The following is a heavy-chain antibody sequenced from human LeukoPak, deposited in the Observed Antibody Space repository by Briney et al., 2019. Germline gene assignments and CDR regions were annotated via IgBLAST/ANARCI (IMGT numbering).Heavy chain of an antibody. J-gene: IGHJ4*02. CDR2: TYYSGST. CDR1: GGSISSSSCY. CDR3: ARREGSNWFYFDS. V-gene: IGHV4-39*01. D-gene: IGHD6-13*01. Sequence: SETLSLTCTVSGGSISSSSCYWGWIRQPPGKGLEWIGSTYYSGSTYYNPSLKSRVTISLDTSKNQFSLKLTSATAADTAVYYCARREGSNWFYFDSWGQGTLVTVSS.